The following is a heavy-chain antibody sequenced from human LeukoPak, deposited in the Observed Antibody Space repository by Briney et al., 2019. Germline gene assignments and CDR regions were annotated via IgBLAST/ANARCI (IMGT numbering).Heavy chain of an antibody. CDR1: GYTFTGYY. Sequence: ASVKVSYKASGYTFTGYYLHWLRQAPAQGLEWMGWINPNSGGTNYAQKFQGRVTMTRDTTISTAYMKLSRLRSDDTAVYCCARGHSSGWYPNWFDPWGQGTLVTVSS. D-gene: IGHD6-19*01. J-gene: IGHJ5*02. CDR3: ARGHSSGWYPNWFDP. V-gene: IGHV1-2*02. CDR2: INPNSGGT.